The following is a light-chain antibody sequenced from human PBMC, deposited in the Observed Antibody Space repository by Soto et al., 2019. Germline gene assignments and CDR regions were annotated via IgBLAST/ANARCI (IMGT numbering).Light chain of an antibody. V-gene: IGLV1-40*01. CDR2: SDN. Sequence: QSVLTQPPSVSGAPGQRVTISCTGSRSNIGAGYDVHWYQHLPGTAPKLLIYSDNQRPSGVPDRFSGSKSGTSASLAIGGLQSEDGADYYCAAWDDSLNGPMFGGGTNLTVL. J-gene: IGLJ3*02. CDR1: RSNIGAGYD. CDR3: AAWDDSLNGPM.